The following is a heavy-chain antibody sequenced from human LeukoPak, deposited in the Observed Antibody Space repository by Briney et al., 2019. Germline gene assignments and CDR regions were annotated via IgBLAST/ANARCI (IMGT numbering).Heavy chain of an antibody. J-gene: IGHJ3*02. Sequence: PGGSLRLSCAASGFTFSSYSMNWVRHAPGKGLEWVSYISSSSSTIYYADSVKGRFTISRDNAKNSLYLQMNSLRAEDTAVYYCARPRYSSSYDAFDIWGQGTMVTVSS. V-gene: IGHV3-48*04. CDR2: ISSSSSTI. CDR1: GFTFSSYS. D-gene: IGHD6-13*01. CDR3: ARPRYSSSYDAFDI.